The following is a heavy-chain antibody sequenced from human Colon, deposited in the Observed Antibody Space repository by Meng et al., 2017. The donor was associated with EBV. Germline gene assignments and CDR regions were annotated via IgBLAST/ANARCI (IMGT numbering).Heavy chain of an antibody. CDR2: IYHNGQT. J-gene: IGHJ5*02. CDR3: ARDGGVTHIP. D-gene: IGHD2-8*02. CDR1: GTSISTSNW. Sequence: QWLRKDAGAGLVKPSGTLSLTCAVSGTSISTSNWWSWIRQSPGEGLEWIGAIYHNGQTNYNPSLKSRVSMSVDESKNEFSLNLKSVTAADTAVYYCARDGGVTHIPWGQGVLVTVSS. V-gene: IGHV4-4*02.